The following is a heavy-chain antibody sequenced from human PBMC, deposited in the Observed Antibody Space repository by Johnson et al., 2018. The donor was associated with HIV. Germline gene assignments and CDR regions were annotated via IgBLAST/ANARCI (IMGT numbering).Heavy chain of an antibody. V-gene: IGHV3-73*02. CDR2: LRSNANTYAT. CDR3: VIAGRDGYTCDAFDI. J-gene: IGHJ3*02. Sequence: VQLVESGGGLVQPGGSLKLSCAASGFIFSGSAMHWVRQASGKGLEWVGRLRSNANTYATAYAASVKGRFTISRDDSKNTLYLQMNRLRAEDTAVYYCVIAGRDGYTCDAFDIWGQGTMVTVAS. D-gene: IGHD5-24*01. CDR1: GFIFSGSA.